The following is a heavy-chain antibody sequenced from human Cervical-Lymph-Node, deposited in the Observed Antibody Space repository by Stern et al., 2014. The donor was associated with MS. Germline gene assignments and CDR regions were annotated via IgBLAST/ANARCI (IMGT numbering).Heavy chain of an antibody. CDR1: RFTFGNYS. D-gene: IGHD3-3*01. Sequence: EVQLVESGGALVKPGRSLRLSCTGPRFTFGNYSVSWFRQAPGKGLEWVGFIKSKAYGGTTEYAASVKGRFILSRDDSKSIAYLQLNSLKTEDTAVYYCTSSDFGVIIIKYWGQGTLVTVSS. V-gene: IGHV3-49*05. CDR2: IKSKAYGGTT. J-gene: IGHJ4*02. CDR3: TSSDFGVIIIKY.